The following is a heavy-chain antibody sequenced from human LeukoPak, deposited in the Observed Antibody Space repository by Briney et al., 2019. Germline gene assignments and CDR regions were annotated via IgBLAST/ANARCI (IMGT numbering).Heavy chain of an antibody. V-gene: IGHV3-7*01. J-gene: IGHJ4*02. D-gene: IGHD2-8*01. CDR1: GFTVSSNY. CDR2: IKQDGTEQ. Sequence: GGSLRLSCAASGFTVSSNYMTWVRQAPGKGLEWVANIKQDGTEQYYVDSLKGRFTISRDNTKNSLYLQMTNLRAEDTAVYYCARGLSYCSNGVCPFDYWGQGTQVTVSS. CDR3: ARGLSYCSNGVCPFDY.